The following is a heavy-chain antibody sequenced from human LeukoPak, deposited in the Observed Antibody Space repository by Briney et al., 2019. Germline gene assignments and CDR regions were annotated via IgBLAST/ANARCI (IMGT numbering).Heavy chain of an antibody. D-gene: IGHD3-16*01. J-gene: IGHJ4*02. CDR3: PRDWGKGLTQQGY. CDR1: GYTCTSYG. CDR2: ISAYNGNT. V-gene: IGHV1-18*01. Sequence: GASVKVSCKASGYTCTSYGISWVRQAPGQGLEWMGWISAYNGNTNYAQNLQGRVTMTTDTSTSTAYMALRSLRSHHTAVYYCPRDWGKGLTQQGYWGQGTLDTVSS.